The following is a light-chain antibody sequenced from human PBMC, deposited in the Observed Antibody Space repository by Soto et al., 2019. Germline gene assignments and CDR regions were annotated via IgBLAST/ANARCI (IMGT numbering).Light chain of an antibody. V-gene: IGLV1-47*02. CDR1: SSNIGSNY. CDR3: AAWDDSLRGYV. J-gene: IGLJ1*01. CDR2: NNN. Sequence: QSVLTQSPSASGTPGQRVTISCSGSSSNIGSNYVYWYQQLPGAAPKLLIYNNNQRPSGVPDRFSGSKSATSASLALSGLRSEDEAYYYCAAWDDSLRGYVFGTGTKLTVL.